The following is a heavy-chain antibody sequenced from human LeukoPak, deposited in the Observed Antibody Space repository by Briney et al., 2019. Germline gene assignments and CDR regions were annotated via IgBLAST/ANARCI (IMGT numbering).Heavy chain of an antibody. CDR3: ARSLPYYYYGMDV. CDR1: GYTFTGYY. J-gene: IGHJ6*02. V-gene: IGHV1-2*04. CDR2: INPNSGGT. Sequence: ASVKVSCKASGYTFTGYYMHWVRQAPGQGLEWTGWINPNSGGTNYAQKFQGWVTMTRDTSISTAYMELSRLRSDDTAVYYCARSLPYYYYGMDVWGQGTTVTVSS.